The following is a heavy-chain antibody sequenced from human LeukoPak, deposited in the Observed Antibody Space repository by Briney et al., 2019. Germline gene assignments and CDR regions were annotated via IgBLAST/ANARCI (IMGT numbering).Heavy chain of an antibody. CDR1: GFTFSSYT. V-gene: IGHV3-21*01. CDR3: ATYPPRHGSGGY. CDR2: ISSSSSYI. D-gene: IGHD4-23*01. J-gene: IGHJ4*02. Sequence: GGSLRLSCAASGFTFSSYTMNWVRQAPGKGLEWVSSISSSSSYIYYAESVKGRFTMSRDNAKNSLYLQMNSLRAEDTAVYYCATYPPRHGSGGYWGQGTLVTVSS.